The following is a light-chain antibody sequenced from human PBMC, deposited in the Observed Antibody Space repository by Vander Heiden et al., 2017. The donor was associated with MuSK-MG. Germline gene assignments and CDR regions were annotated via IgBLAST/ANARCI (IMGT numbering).Light chain of an antibody. CDR1: QSVSST. Sequence: EIVMTQSPATLSVSPGERVTLSCRASQSVSSTLAWYQQKPGQAPRLLINGASTRATGIPARFSGSGSGTEFTLTISSLQSEDFAVYYCQQYKNWPYTFGQGTKLEIK. J-gene: IGKJ2*01. CDR2: GAS. CDR3: QQYKNWPYT. V-gene: IGKV3-15*01.